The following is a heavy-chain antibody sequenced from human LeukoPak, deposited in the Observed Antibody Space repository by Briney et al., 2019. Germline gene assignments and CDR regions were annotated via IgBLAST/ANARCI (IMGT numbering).Heavy chain of an antibody. J-gene: IGHJ4*02. CDR3: ARVWADYLVTY. V-gene: IGHV3-74*01. Sequence: GGSLRLSCAASGFTFSSYWMSWVRQAPGKGLMWVSQINSDGSATSCADPVKGRCTISRDNAKNMLYLEMNSLRVEDTAVYYCARVWADYLVTYWGQGTLVTVSS. CDR2: INSDGSAT. CDR1: GFTFSSYW. D-gene: IGHD4-11*01.